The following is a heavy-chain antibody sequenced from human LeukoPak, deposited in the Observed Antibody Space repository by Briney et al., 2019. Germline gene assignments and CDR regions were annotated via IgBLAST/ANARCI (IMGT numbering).Heavy chain of an antibody. D-gene: IGHD6-19*01. J-gene: IGHJ4*02. CDR2: IKQDGTDK. V-gene: IGHV3-7*01. CDR1: GFTFSTYW. CDR3: ARGVYSSGWYPDYFDY. Sequence: GGSLRLSCAASGFTFSTYWMSWVRQAPGKGLEWVANIKQDGTDKYYVDSMKGRFTISRDNAKNSLYLQMNSLRAEDTAVYYCARGVYSSGWYPDYFDYWGQGTLVTVSS.